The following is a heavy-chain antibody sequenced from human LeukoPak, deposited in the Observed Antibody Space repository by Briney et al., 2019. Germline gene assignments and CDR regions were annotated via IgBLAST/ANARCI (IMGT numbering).Heavy chain of an antibody. CDR1: DFTFSFYW. V-gene: IGHV3-7*01. CDR2: ILPDGSQK. J-gene: IGHJ4*02. Sequence: PGGSLRLSCVVSDFTFSFYWMTWVRQAPGKGLEWVANILPDGSQKYYVDSVKGRFTISRDNPKNSLYLQINSLRVDDTAVYYCGTLAHNAWDEIDHWGQGTLVTVSS. CDR3: GTLAHNAWDEIDH. D-gene: IGHD1/OR15-1a*01.